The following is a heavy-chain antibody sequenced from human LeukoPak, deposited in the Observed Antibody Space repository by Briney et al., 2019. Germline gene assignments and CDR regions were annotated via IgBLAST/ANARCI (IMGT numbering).Heavy chain of an antibody. CDR2: MNPNSGNT. V-gene: IGHV1-8*01. CDR1: GYTFTSYD. CDR3: ARERSYPTDYYYYGMDV. J-gene: IGHJ6*02. Sequence: ASVTVSCKASGYTFTSYDINWLRQPTGQGPEWMGWMNPNSGNTGYAQKFQGRVTMTRNTSISTAYMELSSLRSEDTAVYYCARERSYPTDYYYYGMDVWGQGTTVTVSS. D-gene: IGHD3-16*02.